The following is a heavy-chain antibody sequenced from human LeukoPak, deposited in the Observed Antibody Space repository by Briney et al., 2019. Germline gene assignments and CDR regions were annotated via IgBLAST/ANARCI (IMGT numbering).Heavy chain of an antibody. Sequence: GGSLRLSCAASGFSFSRYSMNWVRQAPGKGLEWVSFISSSSSDIHYADSVKGRFTISRDNAKNSLYVQMNSLRAEDTAVYYCARGEFGSGSYPFRYYGMDVWGQGTTVTVSS. CDR1: GFSFSRYS. CDR3: ARGEFGSGSYPFRYYGMDV. D-gene: IGHD3-10*01. CDR2: ISSSSSDI. V-gene: IGHV3-21*01. J-gene: IGHJ6*02.